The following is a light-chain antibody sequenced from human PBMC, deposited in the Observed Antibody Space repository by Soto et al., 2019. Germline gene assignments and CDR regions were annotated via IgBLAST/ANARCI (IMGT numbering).Light chain of an antibody. Sequence: QSALTQPRSVSGSPGQSVTISCTGTSSDVGGYNYVSWYQQHPGKAPKLMIYYVSKRPSGVPDRFSGSKSGNTASLTIAGLQAEDEADDYCSSYAGSYTWVFGGGTQLTVL. J-gene: IGLJ3*02. CDR3: SSYAGSYTWV. CDR2: YVS. V-gene: IGLV2-11*01. CDR1: SSDVGGYNY.